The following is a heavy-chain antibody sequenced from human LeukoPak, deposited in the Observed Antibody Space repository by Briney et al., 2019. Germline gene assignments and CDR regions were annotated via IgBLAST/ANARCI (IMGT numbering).Heavy chain of an antibody. J-gene: IGHJ6*03. D-gene: IGHD3-3*01. CDR1: GGSISSGSYY. CDR3: ARRFLEWLLSGRYYYMDV. Sequence: SETLSLTCTVSGGSISSGSYYWSWIRQPAGKGLEWIGRIYTSGSTNYNPSLKSRVTISVDKSKNQFSLKLSSVTAADTAVYYCARRFLEWLLSGRYYYMDVWGKGTTVTVSS. CDR2: IYTSGST. V-gene: IGHV4-61*02.